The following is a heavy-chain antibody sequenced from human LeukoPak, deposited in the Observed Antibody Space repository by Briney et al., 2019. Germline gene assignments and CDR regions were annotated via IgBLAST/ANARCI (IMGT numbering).Heavy chain of an antibody. CDR1: GGSISSGSYY. J-gene: IGHJ6*03. V-gene: IGHV4-61*02. D-gene: IGHD5-18*01. Sequence: PSETLSLTCTVSGGSISSGSYYWSWIRQPAGKGLEWIGRIYTSGSTNYNPSLKSRVTIYVDTSKNQFSLKLSSVTAADTAVYYCARSTAMAVYYYYMDVWGKGTTVTVSS. CDR2: IYTSGST. CDR3: ARSTAMAVYYYYMDV.